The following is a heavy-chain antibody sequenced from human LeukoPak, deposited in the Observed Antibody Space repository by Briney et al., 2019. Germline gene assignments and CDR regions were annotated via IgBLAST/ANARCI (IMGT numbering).Heavy chain of an antibody. CDR2: ISNGGST. Sequence: SETLSLTCTVSGGSISSDYWSWIRQPPGKGLEWIGYISNGGSTNYNPSLKSRVTMSLDTSKNQFSLKLSSVSAADTAVYYCARGAVTGPANFDYWGQGTLVTVSS. CDR1: GGSISSDY. V-gene: IGHV4-59*01. CDR3: ARGAVTGPANFDY. J-gene: IGHJ4*02. D-gene: IGHD1-14*01.